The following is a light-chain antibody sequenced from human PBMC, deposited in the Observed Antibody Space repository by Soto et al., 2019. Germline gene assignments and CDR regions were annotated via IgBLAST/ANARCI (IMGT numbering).Light chain of an antibody. CDR1: TSNIGTNT. J-gene: IGLJ3*02. CDR3: ATWDDSLSVL. Sequence: QSFLPQPPSASGTPGQRVTISCPGGTSNIGTNTVNWYQQLPGTAPKLLIYNTNQRPARVPDRFSGSKSGTSASLAISGLRSEDEASYFCATWDDSLSVLFGRGTKVTVL. V-gene: IGLV1-44*01. CDR2: NTN.